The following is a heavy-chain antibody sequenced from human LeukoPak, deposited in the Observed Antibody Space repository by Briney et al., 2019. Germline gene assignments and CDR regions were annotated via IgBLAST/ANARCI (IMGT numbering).Heavy chain of an antibody. V-gene: IGHV4-38-2*01. J-gene: IGHJ4*02. D-gene: IGHD3-10*01. Sequence: SETLSPTCAVSGYSLSSGYYWGWIRQPPGKGLEWIGSIYHSGSTYYNPSLKSRVTISVDTSKNQSSLKLSSVTAADTAVYYCQVRGVSSNPSDYWGQGTLVTVSS. CDR2: IYHSGST. CDR1: GYSLSSGYY. CDR3: QVRGVSSNPSDY.